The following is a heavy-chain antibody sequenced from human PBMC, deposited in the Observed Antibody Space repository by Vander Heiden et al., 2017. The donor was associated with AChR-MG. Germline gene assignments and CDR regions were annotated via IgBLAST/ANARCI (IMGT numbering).Heavy chain of an antibody. CDR3: ARDSDGKDYIWGSYRSDGWGPLDY. V-gene: IGHV4-30-4*01. D-gene: IGHD3-16*02. CDR1: GGSIRSGDYY. Sequence: QVQLQESGPGLVKPSQTLSLTCTVSGGSIRSGDYYWSWIRQPPGKGLEWIGYIYYSGSTYYNPSLKSRVTISVDTSKNQFSLKLSSVTAADTAVYYCARDSDGKDYIWGSYRSDGWGPLDYWDQGTLVTVSS. J-gene: IGHJ4*02. CDR2: IYYSGST.